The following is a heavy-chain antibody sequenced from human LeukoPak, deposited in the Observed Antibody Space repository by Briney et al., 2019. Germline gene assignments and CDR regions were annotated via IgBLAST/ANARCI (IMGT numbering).Heavy chain of an antibody. CDR3: ATDGRRGWDSSGYPY. CDR2: INHSGST. V-gene: IGHV4-34*01. CDR1: GGSFSGYY. D-gene: IGHD3-22*01. J-gene: IGHJ4*02. Sequence: SETLSLTCAVYGGSFSGYYWSWIRQPPGKGLEWIGEINHSGSTNYNPSLKSRVTISVDTSKNQFSLKLSSVTAADTAVYYCATDGRRGWDSSGYPYWGQGTLVTVSS.